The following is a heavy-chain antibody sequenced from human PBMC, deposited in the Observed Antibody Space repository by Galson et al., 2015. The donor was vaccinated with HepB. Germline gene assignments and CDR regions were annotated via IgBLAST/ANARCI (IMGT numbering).Heavy chain of an antibody. Sequence: SLRLSCAASGFTFSQAWMSWVRQAPGKGLEWVGRIKSEGSGGTTDYAAPVKGRFTISRDDSKNTLYLQMNSLETEDTAVYFCIGIGRDISHDYHMFVWGEVATVAVSS. J-gene: IGHJ6*03. CDR2: IKSEGSGGTT. V-gene: IGHV3-15*01. CDR3: IGIGRDISHDYHMFV. CDR1: GFTFSQAW. D-gene: IGHD4/OR15-4a*01.